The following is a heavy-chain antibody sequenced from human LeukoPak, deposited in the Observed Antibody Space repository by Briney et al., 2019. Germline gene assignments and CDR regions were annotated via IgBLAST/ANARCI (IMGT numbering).Heavy chain of an antibody. D-gene: IGHD3-9*01. J-gene: IGHJ4*02. CDR2: ISVGGDST. CDR3: AKRAYDILTGYYHAY. CDR1: GFTFSSYA. V-gene: IGHV3-23*01. Sequence: GGSLRLSCAASGFTFSSYALSWVGQAPGPGLEWVSGISVGGDSTYYADTGKGPYSTARDKSNNTLYLQMNSLRAEDTAVYDFAKRAYDILTGYYHAYWGQGTLLTVSS.